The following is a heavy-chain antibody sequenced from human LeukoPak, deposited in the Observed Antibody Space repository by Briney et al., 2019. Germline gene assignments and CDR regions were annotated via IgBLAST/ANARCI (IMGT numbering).Heavy chain of an antibody. CDR1: GGSISGYY. CDR2: IYYSGST. J-gene: IGHJ4*02. Sequence: PSETLSLTCTVSGGSISGYYWSWIRQPPGKGLEWIGYIYYSGSTNYNPSLKSRVTISVDTSKNQFSLKLSSATAEDTAVYYCTRETSSRYFDYWGQGTLVTVSS. V-gene: IGHV4-59*01. CDR3: TRETSSRYFDY.